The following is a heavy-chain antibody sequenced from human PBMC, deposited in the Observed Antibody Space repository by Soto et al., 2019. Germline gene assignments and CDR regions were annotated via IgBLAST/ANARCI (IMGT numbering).Heavy chain of an antibody. J-gene: IGHJ2*01. CDR3: ARDPLGVYWYFDL. CDR2: IWYDGSNK. V-gene: IGHV3-33*01. Sequence: QVQLVESGGGVVQPGRSLRLSCAASGFTFSSYGMHWVRQAPGKGLEWVAVIWYDGSNKYYADSVKGRFTISRDNSDNTLYLQMNSLRAEDTAVYDFARDPLGVYWYFDLWGRGTLVTVSS. CDR1: GFTFSSYG. D-gene: IGHD3-16*01.